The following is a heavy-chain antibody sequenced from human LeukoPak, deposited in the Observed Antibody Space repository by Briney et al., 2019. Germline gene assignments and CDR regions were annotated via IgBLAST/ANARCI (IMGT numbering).Heavy chain of an antibody. J-gene: IGHJ6*02. CDR1: GFTSSNYW. D-gene: IGHD2-21*02. CDR2: IKSDGSST. CDR3: SRDSLSSCGGDCYSGLDV. V-gene: IGHV3-74*01. Sequence: GGSLRLSCAASGFTSSNYWMHRVRQAPGEALMWVSRIKSDGSSTTYADSVKGRFTISRDNAKNTLYLQMNSPRAEDTAVYYCSRDSLSSCGGDCYSGLDVWGQGTTVTVSS.